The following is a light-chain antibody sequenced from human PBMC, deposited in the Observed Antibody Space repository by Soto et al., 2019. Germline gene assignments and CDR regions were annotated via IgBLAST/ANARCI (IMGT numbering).Light chain of an antibody. Sequence: QSALTQPASVSGSPGQSITISCTGTSSDVGGYNYVSWYQQHPGKAPKLMIYEVSNRPSGVSNRFSGSKSGNTASLTISGLQAEDEADYYCNSYTSGSTRVLFGGGTKLTVL. CDR3: NSYTSGSTRVL. V-gene: IGLV2-14*01. CDR2: EVS. CDR1: SSDVGGYNY. J-gene: IGLJ2*01.